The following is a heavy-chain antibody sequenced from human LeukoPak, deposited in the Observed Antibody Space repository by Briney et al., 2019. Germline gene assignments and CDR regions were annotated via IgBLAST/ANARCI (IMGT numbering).Heavy chain of an antibody. CDR3: ARDSFETDIDY. D-gene: IGHD1-14*01. Sequence: GGSLRLSCAVSGFTFSTYWMSWVRQAPGKGLEWVGNIKEDGSEKYYVDSMRGRFTISRDNAKNSLYLQMNSLRVEDTAVYYCARDSFETDIDYWGQGTLVTVSS. J-gene: IGHJ4*02. V-gene: IGHV3-7*01. CDR2: IKEDGSEK. CDR1: GFTFSTYW.